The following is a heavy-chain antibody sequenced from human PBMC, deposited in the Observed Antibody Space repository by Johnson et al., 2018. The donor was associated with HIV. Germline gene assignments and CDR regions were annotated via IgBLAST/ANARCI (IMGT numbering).Heavy chain of an antibody. CDR2: IRYDGSNK. CDR1: GFTFSSYG. Sequence: QVQVVESGGGVVQPGGSLRLSCAASGFTFSSYGMHWVRQAPGNGLEWVAFIRYDGSNKYYADSVKGRFTISRDNSKNTLYLQMNSLRAEDTAVYYCARAGLDAFDIWGQGTMVTVSS. CDR3: ARAGLDAFDI. J-gene: IGHJ3*02. V-gene: IGHV3-30*02.